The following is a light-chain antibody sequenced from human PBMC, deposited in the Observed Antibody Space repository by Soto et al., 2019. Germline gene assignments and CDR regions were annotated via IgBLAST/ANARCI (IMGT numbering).Light chain of an antibody. V-gene: IGKV3-20*01. CDR1: QSVSNNY. CDR3: QQYGSSPLWT. CDR2: GAS. Sequence: IVWTQSPATLSLSPGSRSTPPGPAGQSVSNNYLAWYQQKPGQAPRLLIYGASNRATGVPDRFSGSGSGRDFTLTISRLETEDFAVYYCQQYGSSPLWTFGQGTKVDIK. J-gene: IGKJ1*01.